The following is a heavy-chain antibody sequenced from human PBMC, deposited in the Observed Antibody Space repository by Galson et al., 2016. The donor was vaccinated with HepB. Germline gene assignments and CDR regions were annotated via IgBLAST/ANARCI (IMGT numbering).Heavy chain of an antibody. CDR2: IFSGGST. CDR3: ARASISHFDF. Sequence: SLRLSCAASDFTVNSHYLTWVRQAPGKGLEWVSIIFSGGSTFYADSVKGRFTISRDDSKNTLYLQMDSLRDEDTAVYFCARASISHFDFWGQGIPVTVSS. CDR1: DFTVNSHY. V-gene: IGHV3-53*01. J-gene: IGHJ4*02.